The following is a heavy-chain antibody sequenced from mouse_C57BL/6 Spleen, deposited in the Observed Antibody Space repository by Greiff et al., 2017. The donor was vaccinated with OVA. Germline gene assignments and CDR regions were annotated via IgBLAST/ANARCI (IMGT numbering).Heavy chain of an antibody. D-gene: IGHD2-4*01. CDR3: AREVYDYDAAMDY. V-gene: IGHV5-16*01. J-gene: IGHJ4*01. CDR1: GFTFSDYY. Sequence: VQLKESEGGLVQPGSSMKLSCTASGFTFSDYYMAWVRQVPEKGLEWVANINYDGSSTYYLDSLKSRFIISRDNAKNILYLQMSSLKSEDTATYYCAREVYDYDAAMDYWGQGTSVTVSS. CDR2: INYDGSST.